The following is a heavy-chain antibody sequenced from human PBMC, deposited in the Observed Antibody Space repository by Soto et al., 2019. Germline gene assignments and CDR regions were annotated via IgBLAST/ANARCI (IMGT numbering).Heavy chain of an antibody. V-gene: IGHV1-18*04. CDR1: GYTFTSYG. J-gene: IGHJ3*02. D-gene: IGHD2-15*01. CDR3: ARVLGGYCSGGSCYSSAFDI. Sequence: ASVKVSCKASGYTFTSYGISWVRQAPGQGLEWMGWISAYNGNTNYAQKLQGRVTMTTDTSTSTAYMELRSLRSDDTAVYYCARVLGGYCSGGSCYSSAFDIWAQGTMVTVSS. CDR2: ISAYNGNT.